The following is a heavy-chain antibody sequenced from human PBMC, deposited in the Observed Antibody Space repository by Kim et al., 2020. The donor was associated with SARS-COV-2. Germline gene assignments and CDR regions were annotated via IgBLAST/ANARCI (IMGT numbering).Heavy chain of an antibody. CDR3: ARGRAGTNLGN. J-gene: IGHJ4*02. Sequence: TDYNPSLKCRVTISGDTSKNQFSLKLSSVTAADTAMYYCARGRAGTNLGNWGQGTLVTVSS. V-gene: IGHV4-34*01. CDR2: T. D-gene: IGHD6-19*01.